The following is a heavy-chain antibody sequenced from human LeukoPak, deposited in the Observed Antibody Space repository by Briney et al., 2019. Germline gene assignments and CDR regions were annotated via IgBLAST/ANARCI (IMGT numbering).Heavy chain of an antibody. CDR3: ARGGYGSGNPRYWNWFDP. CDR1: GFTFSSYE. J-gene: IGHJ5*02. V-gene: IGHV3-48*03. Sequence: GGSLRLSCAASGFTFSSYEMNWVRQAPGKGLEWVSYISSSGSTIYYADSVKGRFTISRDNAKNSLYLQMNSLRAEDTAVYYCARGGYGSGNPRYWNWFDPWGQGTLVTVSS. D-gene: IGHD3-10*01. CDR2: ISSSGSTI.